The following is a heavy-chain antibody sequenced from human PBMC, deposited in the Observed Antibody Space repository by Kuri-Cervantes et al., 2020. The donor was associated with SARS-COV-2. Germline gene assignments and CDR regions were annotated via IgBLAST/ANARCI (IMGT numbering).Heavy chain of an antibody. CDR3: ARDQGVNYGDAYMDV. J-gene: IGHJ6*03. CDR1: GFTFSSYG. V-gene: IGHV3-30*03. D-gene: IGHD4-17*01. CDR2: ISYDGSNK. Sequence: GGSLRLSCAASGFTFSSYGMHWVRQAPGKGLEWVAVISYDGSNKYYADSVKGRFTISRDNSKNTLYLQMNSLRAEDTAVYYCARDQGVNYGDAYMDVWGKGTTVTVSS.